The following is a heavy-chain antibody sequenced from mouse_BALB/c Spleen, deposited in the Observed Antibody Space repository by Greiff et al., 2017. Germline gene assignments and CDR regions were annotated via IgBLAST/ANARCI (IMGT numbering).Heavy chain of an antibody. CDR3: ARSGYDGYPFDY. Sequence: EVMLVESGGGLVQPGGSRKLSCAASGFTFSSFGMHWVRQAPEKGLEWVAYISSGSSTIYYADTVKGRFTISRDNPKNTLFLQMTSLRSEDTAMYYCARSGYDGYPFDYWGQGTTLTVSS. CDR2: ISSGSSTI. V-gene: IGHV5-17*02. D-gene: IGHD2-3*01. CDR1: GFTFSSFG. J-gene: IGHJ2*01.